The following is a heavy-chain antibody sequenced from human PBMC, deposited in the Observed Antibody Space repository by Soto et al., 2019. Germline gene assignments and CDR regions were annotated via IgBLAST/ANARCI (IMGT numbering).Heavy chain of an antibody. CDR1: GFSLSTSGMC. J-gene: IGHJ6*02. V-gene: IGHV2-70*01. CDR3: ARGIAAEGGTPSPYYYYGMDV. CDR2: IDWDDDK. Sequence: SGPTLVNPTQTLTLTCTFSGFSLSTSGMCVSWIRQPPGKALEWLALIDWDDDKYYSTSLKTRLTISKDTSKNQVVLTMTNMDPVDTATYYCARGIAAEGGTPSPYYYYGMDVWGQGT. D-gene: IGHD6-13*01.